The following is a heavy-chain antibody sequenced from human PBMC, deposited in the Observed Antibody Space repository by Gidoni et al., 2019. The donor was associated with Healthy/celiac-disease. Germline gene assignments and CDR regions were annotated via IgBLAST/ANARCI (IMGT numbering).Heavy chain of an antibody. Sequence: EVQLVESGGGLIQPGGSLRLSCAASGFTVSSNYMSWVRQAPGKGLEWVSVIYSGGSTYYADSVKGRFTISRDNSKNTLYLQMNSLRAEDTAVYYCAVLQYYYDSSGYEFDYWGQGTLVTVSS. J-gene: IGHJ4*02. V-gene: IGHV3-53*01. CDR2: IYSGGST. CDR1: GFTVSSNY. CDR3: AVLQYYYDSSGYEFDY. D-gene: IGHD3-22*01.